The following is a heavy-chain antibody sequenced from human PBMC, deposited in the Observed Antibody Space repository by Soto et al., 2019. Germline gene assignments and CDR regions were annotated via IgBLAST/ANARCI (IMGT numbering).Heavy chain of an antibody. J-gene: IGHJ6*02. D-gene: IGHD1-7*01. V-gene: IGHV1-69*13. CDR2: IIPIFGTA. CDR1: GGTFSSYA. CDR3: ARQTGTTNYYYGMDV. Sequence: ASVKVSCKASGGTFSSYAISWVRQAPGQGLEWMGGIIPIFGTANYAQKFQGRVTITADESTSTAYMELSSLRSEDTAVYYCARQTGTTNYYYGMDVWGQGTTVTVSS.